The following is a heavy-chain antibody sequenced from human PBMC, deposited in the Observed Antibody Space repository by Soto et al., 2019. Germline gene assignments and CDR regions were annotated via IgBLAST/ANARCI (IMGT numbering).Heavy chain of an antibody. Sequence: VGSLRLSCAASGFTFSNAWMSWVRQAPGKGLEWVGRIKSKTDGGTTDYAAPVKGRFTISRDDSKNTLYLQMNSLKTEDTAVYYCTNGGAVAGEHYYYYGMDVWGQGTTVTVSS. J-gene: IGHJ6*02. D-gene: IGHD6-19*01. CDR1: GFTFSNAW. CDR3: TNGGAVAGEHYYYYGMDV. V-gene: IGHV3-15*01. CDR2: IKSKTDGGTT.